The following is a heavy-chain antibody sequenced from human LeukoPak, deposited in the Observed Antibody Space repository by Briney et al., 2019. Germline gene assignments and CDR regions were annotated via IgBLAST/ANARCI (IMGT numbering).Heavy chain of an antibody. D-gene: IGHD3-22*01. CDR2: INPNSGGT. J-gene: IGHJ4*02. Sequence: ASVKVSCKASGYTFTGYYMHWVRQAPGQGLEWMGRINPNSGGTNYAQKFQGRVTMTRDTSISTAYMELSRLRSDDTAVYYCARASHYYESSGYSYWGQGTLVTVSS. CDR1: GYTFTGYY. V-gene: IGHV1-2*06. CDR3: ARASHYYESSGYSY.